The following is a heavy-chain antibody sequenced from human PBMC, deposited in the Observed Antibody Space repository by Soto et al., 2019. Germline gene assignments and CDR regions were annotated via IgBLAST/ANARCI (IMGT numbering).Heavy chain of an antibody. D-gene: IGHD5-12*01. V-gene: IGHV3-21*01. CDR1: GFTHGEND. Sequence: GGSRIHCSQAPGFTHGENDRRWVRPAPGKGLEWVSSITHSGTYVYYADSVKGRFTISRDSASNSLFLQMTSLRAEDTAVYHCARARGNDWYSDYWGQGTLVTGSS. CDR2: ITHSGTYV. J-gene: IGHJ4*02. CDR3: ARARGNDWYSDY.